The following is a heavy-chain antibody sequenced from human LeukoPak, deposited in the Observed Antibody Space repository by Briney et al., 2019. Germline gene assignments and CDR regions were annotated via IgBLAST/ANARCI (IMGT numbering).Heavy chain of an antibody. CDR1: GFTFDDYG. CDR2: ISGSGGTT. CDR3: AKTDGSGSFYNPSHF. J-gene: IGHJ4*02. Sequence: GGSLRLSCAASGFTFDDYGMSWVRQAPGKGLEWVSGISGSGGTTYYADSMKGRFTISRDNSKSTLYLQMSSLRAEDTVVYYCAKTDGSGSFYNPSHFWGQGTLVTVSS. D-gene: IGHD3-10*01. V-gene: IGHV3-23*01.